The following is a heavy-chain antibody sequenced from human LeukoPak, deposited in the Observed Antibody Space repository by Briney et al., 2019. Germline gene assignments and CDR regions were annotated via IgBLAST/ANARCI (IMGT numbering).Heavy chain of an antibody. V-gene: IGHV3-23*01. CDR3: AKTSPGYTYGLLDY. J-gene: IGHJ4*02. Sequence: GGSLRLSCATSGFTFRNYAMSWVRPAPGKGREWVSCISNSGGTTYHADSVKGRFAISRDTSKNTLYLQMNSLRVEDTAVYYCAKTSPGYTYGLLDYWGQGTLVTVSS. D-gene: IGHD5-18*01. CDR2: ISNSGGTT. CDR1: GFTFRNYA.